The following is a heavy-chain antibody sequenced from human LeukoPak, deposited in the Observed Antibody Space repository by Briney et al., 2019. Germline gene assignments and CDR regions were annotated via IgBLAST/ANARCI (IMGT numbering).Heavy chain of an antibody. Sequence: GGSLRLSCAASNFAFSTYAMTWVRQAPGKGLEWVSSITGSGAGTYYADSVKGRFTISRDNSKNTLYLQMNSLRAEDTAVYYCAKDQYYYDSSGSVFDYWGQGTLVTVSS. J-gene: IGHJ4*02. CDR2: ITGSGAGT. CDR3: AKDQYYYDSSGSVFDY. V-gene: IGHV3-23*01. D-gene: IGHD3-22*01. CDR1: NFAFSTYA.